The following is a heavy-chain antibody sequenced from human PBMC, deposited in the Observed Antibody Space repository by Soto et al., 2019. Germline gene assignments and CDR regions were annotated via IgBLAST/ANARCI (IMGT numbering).Heavy chain of an antibody. CDR3: AKGYDFWSGYSWDAFDI. D-gene: IGHD3-3*01. CDR1: GFTFSSYA. V-gene: IGHV3-23*01. CDR2: ISGSGGST. J-gene: IGHJ3*02. Sequence: GRSLRLSCAASGFTFSSYAMSWVRQAPGKGLEWVSAISGSGGSTYYADSVKGRFTISRDNSKNTLYLQMNSLRAEDTAVYYCAKGYDFWSGYSWDAFDIWGQGTMVTVSS.